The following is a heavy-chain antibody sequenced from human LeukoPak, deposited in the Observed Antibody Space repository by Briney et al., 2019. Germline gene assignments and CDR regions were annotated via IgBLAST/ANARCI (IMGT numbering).Heavy chain of an antibody. CDR1: GLSFSFYA. Sequence: GGSLRLSCAASGLSFSFYAMSWVRQAPGKGLEWVSPISGGGAGTYYADSVRGRFTISRDNSKNTLYLQMNSLRAEDTALYYCAKDFVRYNIQFDYWGQGALVTASS. J-gene: IGHJ4*02. D-gene: IGHD1-1*01. V-gene: IGHV3-23*01. CDR3: AKDFVRYNIQFDY. CDR2: ISGGGAGT.